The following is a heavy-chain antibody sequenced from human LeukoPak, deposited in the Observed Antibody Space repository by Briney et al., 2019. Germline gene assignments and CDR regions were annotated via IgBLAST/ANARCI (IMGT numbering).Heavy chain of an antibody. D-gene: IGHD1-26*01. CDR3: ARGTLVGATSY. CDR2: IKHDGSEK. V-gene: IGHV3-7*01. J-gene: IGHJ4*02. CDR1: GFTLSSYW. Sequence: GGSLSLSCAASGFTLSSYWMSWVRQAPRKGLEWVDNIKHDGSEKYYVDSVKGRFTISRDNAKNSLYLQMNSLRAEDTAVYYCARGTLVGATSYWGQGTLVTVSS.